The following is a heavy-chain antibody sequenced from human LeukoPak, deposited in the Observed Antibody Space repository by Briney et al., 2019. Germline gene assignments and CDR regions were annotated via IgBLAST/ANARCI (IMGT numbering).Heavy chain of an antibody. V-gene: IGHV3-7*01. CDR1: GFSFSTYW. J-gene: IGHJ4*02. Sequence: QTGGSLRLSCAASGFSFSTYWMSWVRQTPEKGLEFVANIDQGGSLRNYMDSLKGRCTISRDNAKKSLYLEINSLRADDTAVYYCARDPESSSFDLWGRGALVTVSS. CDR2: IDQGGSLR. CDR3: ARDPESSSFDL. D-gene: IGHD6-13*01.